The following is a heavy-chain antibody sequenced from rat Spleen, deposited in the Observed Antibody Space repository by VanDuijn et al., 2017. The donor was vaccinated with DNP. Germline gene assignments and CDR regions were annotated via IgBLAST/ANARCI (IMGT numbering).Heavy chain of an antibody. CDR1: GYSITSIYR. J-gene: IGHJ2*01. Sequence: EVQLQESGPGLVKPSQSLSLTCSVTGYSITSIYRWNWIRKFPGNKLEWMGYINSAGTTNYNPSLKSRISITRDTSKNQFFLQVNSVTTEDTATYYCARTTEGIVSWNWGQGVMVTVSS. V-gene: IGHV3-3*01. CDR3: ARTTEGIVSWN. D-gene: IGHD1-11*01. CDR2: INSAGTT.